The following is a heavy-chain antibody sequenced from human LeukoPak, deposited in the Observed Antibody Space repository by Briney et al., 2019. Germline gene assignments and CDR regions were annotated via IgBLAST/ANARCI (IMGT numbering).Heavy chain of an antibody. CDR1: GFTFSSYA. CDR2: ISGSGGST. V-gene: IGHV3-23*01. Sequence: PGGSLRLSCAASGFTFSSYAMSWVRQAPGKGLEWVSAISGSGGSTYYADSVKGRFTISRDNSKNTLYLQMNSLRAEDTAVYYRAKDGPSWNDYGDYEFDYWGQGTLVTVSS. CDR3: AKDGPSWNDYGDYEFDY. J-gene: IGHJ4*02. D-gene: IGHD4-17*01.